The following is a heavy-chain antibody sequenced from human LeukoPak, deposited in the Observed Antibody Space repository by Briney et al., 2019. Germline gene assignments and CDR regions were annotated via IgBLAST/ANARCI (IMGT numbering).Heavy chain of an antibody. CDR3: ARDILNRYYYDNSGDLVY. CDR2: ISAYNGNT. Sequence: ASVKVSCKASGYTFTSYGISWVRQAPGRGLEWMGWISAYNGNTNYAQKLQGRVTMTTDTSTSTAYMELRSLTSDDTAVYYCARDILNRYYYDNSGDLVYWGQGTLVTVSS. D-gene: IGHD3-22*01. J-gene: IGHJ4*02. V-gene: IGHV1-18*01. CDR1: GYTFTSYG.